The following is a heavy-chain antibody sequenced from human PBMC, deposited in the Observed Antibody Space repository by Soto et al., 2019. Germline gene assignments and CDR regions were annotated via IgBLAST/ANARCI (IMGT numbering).Heavy chain of an antibody. CDR3: AKEPVGPDWYFDL. J-gene: IGHJ2*01. CDR1: GFTFRSYA. Sequence: PGESLKISCAASGFTFRSYAMSWVRQAPGKGLEWVSGISGSGISTHYADSVKGRFTVSRDNSKNTLYLQMNSLRAEDTAVYNCAKEPVGPDWYFDLWGRGTLVTVS. V-gene: IGHV3-23*01. CDR2: ISGSGIST.